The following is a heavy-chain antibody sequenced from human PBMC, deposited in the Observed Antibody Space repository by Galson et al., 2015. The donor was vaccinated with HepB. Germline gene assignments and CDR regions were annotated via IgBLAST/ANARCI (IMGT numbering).Heavy chain of an antibody. CDR3: TKPLYTSGSASGIDS. CDR1: GFSFSTYA. D-gene: IGHD6-25*01. J-gene: IGHJ4*02. CDR2: INNVGGST. Sequence: SLRLSCAASGFSFSTYAMTWVRQAPGKGLEWVSTINNVGGSTFYADSVKGRFTISRDNSKNMLYLQMDTLRADDAAVYYCTKPLYTSGSASGIDSWGQGALVTVSS. V-gene: IGHV3-23*01.